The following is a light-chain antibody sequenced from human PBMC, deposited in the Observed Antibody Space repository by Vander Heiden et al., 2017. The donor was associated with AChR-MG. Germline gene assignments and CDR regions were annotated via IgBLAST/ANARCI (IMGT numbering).Light chain of an antibody. CDR1: SSDVGAYKY. CDR2: DVT. Sequence: QSALTQPRSVSGSPGQSVTISRTGTSSDVGAYKYVSWYQQHPGKAPQVTTYDVTERPSGVPDRFSGSKSGNTASLTISGLQAEDEADYYCFSYAGSYTWVFGGGTKLTVL. CDR3: FSYAGSYTWV. V-gene: IGLV2-11*01. J-gene: IGLJ3*02.